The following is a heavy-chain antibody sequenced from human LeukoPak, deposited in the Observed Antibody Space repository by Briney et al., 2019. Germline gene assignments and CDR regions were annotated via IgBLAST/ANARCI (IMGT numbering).Heavy chain of an antibody. CDR3: ARDLPSRIAVAGASGDFDY. J-gene: IGHJ4*02. D-gene: IGHD6-19*01. CDR1: GGSISSYY. V-gene: IGHV4-4*07. CDR2: IYTSGST. Sequence: SETLSLTCTVSGGSISSYYWSWIRQPAGKGLEWIGRIYTSGSTNYNPSLKSRVTMSVDTSKNQFFLKLSSVTAADTAVYYCARDLPSRIAVAGASGDFDYWGQGTLVTVSS.